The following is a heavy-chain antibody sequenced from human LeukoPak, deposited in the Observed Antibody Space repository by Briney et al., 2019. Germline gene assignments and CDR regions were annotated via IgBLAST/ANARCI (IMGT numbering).Heavy chain of an antibody. J-gene: IGHJ5*02. D-gene: IGHD3-10*01. CDR3: ARGYYYGSESYWHTKWFDP. Sequence: GASVKVSCKASGGTFNSHVISWLRQAPGQGLEWMGGIIPVFGTASYAEKFQGRVTITTDESTTTAYMEMSSLTSGDTAVYYCARGYYYGSESYWHTKWFDPWGQGTLVTVSS. CDR1: GGTFNSHV. V-gene: IGHV1-69*05. CDR2: IIPVFGTA.